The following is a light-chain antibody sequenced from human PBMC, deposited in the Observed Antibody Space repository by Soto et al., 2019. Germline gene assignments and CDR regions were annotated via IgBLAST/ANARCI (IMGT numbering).Light chain of an antibody. V-gene: IGKV1-13*02. CDR3: QQFNTYPIT. CDR2: DVS. J-gene: IGKJ5*01. CDR1: QDIRGA. Sequence: AIQLTQSPSSLSASVGDRVTITCRASQDIRGALAWYQQKPGKPPKLLIFDVSSLQSGVPSRFSGSGSGTDFTLTISSLQPEALATYYCQQFNTYPITFGQGTRLEIK.